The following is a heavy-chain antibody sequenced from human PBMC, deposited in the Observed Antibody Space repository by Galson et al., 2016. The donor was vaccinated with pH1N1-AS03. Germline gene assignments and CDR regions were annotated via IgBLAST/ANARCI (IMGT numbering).Heavy chain of an antibody. Sequence: SVKVSCKASGYTFASYNINWVRQAPGQGLEWMGWISPYNGNTKYAQKLQDRVTMTTDASTSTAYMEVRSLRSDDTAMYYCAIPGYSSSYYADYFGMDLWGQGTTVTVSS. CDR2: ISPYNGNT. J-gene: IGHJ6*02. D-gene: IGHD6-13*01. V-gene: IGHV1-18*01. CDR3: AIPGYSSSYYADYFGMDL. CDR1: GYTFASYN.